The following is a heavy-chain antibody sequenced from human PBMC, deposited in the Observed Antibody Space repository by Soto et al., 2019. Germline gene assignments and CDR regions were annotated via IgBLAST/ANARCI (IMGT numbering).Heavy chain of an antibody. V-gene: IGHV4-31*03. CDR3: ARDPSYGDYSYYGMDV. J-gene: IGHJ6*01. Sequence: QVQLQESGPGLVKPSQTLSLTCTVSGGSINGGGYYWSWIRQRPGKGLEWIGSIYYSGNTYYSPSLKSRVTISVDTSKNHFSLRLNSVTAADTAMYYCARDPSYGDYSYYGMDVW. CDR2: IYYSGNT. CDR1: GGSINGGGYY. D-gene: IGHD4-17*01.